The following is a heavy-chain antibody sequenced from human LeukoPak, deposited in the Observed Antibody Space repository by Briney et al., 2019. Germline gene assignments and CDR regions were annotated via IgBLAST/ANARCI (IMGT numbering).Heavy chain of an antibody. D-gene: IGHD5-12*01. V-gene: IGHV4-61*01. Sequence: PSETLSLTCTVSGGSISSSSYYWSWIRQPPGKGLEWIGYIYYSGSTNYNPSLKSRVTISVDTSKNQVSLKLNSVTAADTAVYYCARDRSGYDLAYWGQGTLVTVSS. CDR2: IYYSGST. CDR1: GGSISSSSYY. J-gene: IGHJ4*02. CDR3: ARDRSGYDLAY.